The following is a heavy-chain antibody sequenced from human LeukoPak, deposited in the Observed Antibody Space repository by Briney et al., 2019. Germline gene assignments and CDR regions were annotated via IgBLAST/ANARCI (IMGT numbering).Heavy chain of an antibody. CDR1: GYSISSNYY. V-gene: IGHV4-38-2*02. CDR2: IYYSGST. J-gene: IGHJ4*02. D-gene: IGHD3-10*01. CDR3: ARQGYYGSGSYTRFDY. Sequence: PSETLSLTCTVSGYSISSNYYWGWIRQPPGKGLEWIGSIYYSGSTNYNPSLKSRVTISVDTSKNQFSLKLSSVTAADTAVYYCARQGYYGSGSYTRFDYWGQGTLVTVSS.